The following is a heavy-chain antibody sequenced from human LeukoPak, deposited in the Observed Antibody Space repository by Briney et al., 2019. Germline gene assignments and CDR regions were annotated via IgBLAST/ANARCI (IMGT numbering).Heavy chain of an antibody. D-gene: IGHD6-6*01. CDR3: AKLAHSSSPDIDY. CDR1: GFTFSSYA. V-gene: IGHV3-23*01. Sequence: TGGSLRLSCAASGFTFSSYAMSWVRQAPGKGLEWVSTVSSNGGSTYYADSVKGRFTISRDNSKNTLYVQVNSLRAEDTGVYYCAKLAHSSSPDIDYRGQGTVVTVSS. CDR2: VSSNGGST. J-gene: IGHJ4*02.